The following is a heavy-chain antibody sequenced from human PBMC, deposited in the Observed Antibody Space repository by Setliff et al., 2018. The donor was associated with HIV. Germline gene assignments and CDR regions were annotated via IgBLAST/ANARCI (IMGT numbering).Heavy chain of an antibody. CDR1: GGSISSSSYY. D-gene: IGHD1-1*01. CDR3: ARGHLGTIDY. CDR2: IYHSEST. Sequence: SETLSLTCTVSGGSISSSSYYWGWIRQPPGKGLEWIGSIYHSESTYYNPSLKSRVTISMDTSKNQFSLNLISVTAADTAVYYCARGHLGTIDYWGQGTLVTVSS. V-gene: IGHV4-39*07. J-gene: IGHJ4*02.